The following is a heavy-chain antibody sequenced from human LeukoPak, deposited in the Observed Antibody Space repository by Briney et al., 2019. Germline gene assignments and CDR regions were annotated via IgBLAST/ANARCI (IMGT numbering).Heavy chain of an antibody. CDR1: GFTFSSYG. J-gene: IGHJ3*02. D-gene: IGHD6-19*01. CDR2: IRYDGSNK. CDR3: VRDGGSAWYINGDEAFDI. V-gene: IGHV3-30*02. Sequence: PGGSLRLSCAASGFTFSSYGMHWVRQAPGKGLEWVAFIRYDGSNKYYADSVKGRFTISRDNAKNSLYLQMNSLRAEDTAVYYCVRDGGSAWYINGDEAFDIWGQGTMVTVSS.